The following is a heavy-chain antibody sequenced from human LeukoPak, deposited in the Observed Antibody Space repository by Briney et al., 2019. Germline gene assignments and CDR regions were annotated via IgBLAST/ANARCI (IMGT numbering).Heavy chain of an antibody. V-gene: IGHV1-8*01. J-gene: IGHJ5*02. CDR3: ARDLSPPRDIAARTNWFDP. D-gene: IGHD6-6*01. CDR1: VYTFTSYD. Sequence: EASVKVSCKASVYTFTSYDINWVRQATGQGLEWMGWMNPNSGNTGYPQKLQGRVTMTRNTSISTAYLELSSLRSEDTAVYYCARDLSPPRDIAARTNWFDPWGQGTLATVSS. CDR2: MNPNSGNT.